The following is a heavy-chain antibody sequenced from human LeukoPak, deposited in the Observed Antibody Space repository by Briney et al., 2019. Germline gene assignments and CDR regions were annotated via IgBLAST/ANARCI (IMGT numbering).Heavy chain of an antibody. V-gene: IGHV3-33*01. CDR2: IWDDGSEK. Sequence: GTSLRLSCAASGFTLSSYGMHWVRQAPGKGLEWVAVIWDDGSEKYYADSVKGRFSISRDNSENTLSLQVNSLRAEDTAVYYCARDSSSYWGQGTLVTVSS. D-gene: IGHD6-6*01. CDR1: GFTLSSYG. J-gene: IGHJ4*02. CDR3: ARDSSSY.